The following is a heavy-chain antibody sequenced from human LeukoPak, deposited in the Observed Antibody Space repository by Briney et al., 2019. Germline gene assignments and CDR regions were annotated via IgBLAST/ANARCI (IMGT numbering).Heavy chain of an antibody. V-gene: IGHV1-2*02. CDR1: GYTFTGYY. D-gene: IGHD3-3*01. Sequence: ASVKVSCKASGYTFTGYYMHWVRQAPGQGLEWTGWINPNSGGTNYAQKFQGRVTMTRDTSISTAYMELSRLRSDDTAVYYCARNYDFWSGYVYWGQGTLVTVSS. CDR2: INPNSGGT. CDR3: ARNYDFWSGYVY. J-gene: IGHJ4*02.